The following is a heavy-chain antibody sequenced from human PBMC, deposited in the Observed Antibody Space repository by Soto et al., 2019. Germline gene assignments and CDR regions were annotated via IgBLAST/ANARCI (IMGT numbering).Heavy chain of an antibody. J-gene: IGHJ2*01. CDR1: GGSISSYY. Sequence: QVQLQESGPGLVKPSETLSLTCTVSGGSISSYYWSWIRQPPGKGLEWIGYIYYGGSTNYNPSLTSRVTISVDTSKNQFSLKLSSVTAADTSVYYCARFNWYFDLWGRGTLVTVSS. CDR2: IYYGGST. V-gene: IGHV4-59*08. CDR3: ARFNWYFDL.